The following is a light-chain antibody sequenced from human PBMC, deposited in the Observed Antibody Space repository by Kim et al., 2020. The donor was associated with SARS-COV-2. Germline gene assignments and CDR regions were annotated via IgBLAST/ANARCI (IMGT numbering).Light chain of an antibody. CDR1: QDINTY. CDR2: DAS. J-gene: IGKJ2*01. Sequence: SASVGDRVTMACQASQDINTYFNWYQQKPGKAPKLMIYDASNLEMGVPSRFSGSGSGTDFTFTIRSLQPEDTATYYCQQSESLPYTFGQGTKLEI. V-gene: IGKV1-33*01. CDR3: QQSESLPYT.